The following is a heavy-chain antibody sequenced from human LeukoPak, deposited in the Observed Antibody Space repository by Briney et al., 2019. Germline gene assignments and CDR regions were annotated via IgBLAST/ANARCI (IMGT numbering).Heavy chain of an antibody. CDR2: ISSSSSTI. D-gene: IGHD3-10*01. J-gene: IGHJ6*03. Sequence: PGGSLRLSCAASGFTFSSYSMNWVRQAPGKGLEWVSYISSSSSTIYYADSVKGRFTISRDNAKNSLYLQMNSLRAEDTAVYYCARVGSHSGSLSLIRRNYKYYYYMDVWGKGTTVTISS. CDR3: ARVGSHSGSLSLIRRNYKYYYYMDV. CDR1: GFTFSSYS. V-gene: IGHV3-48*01.